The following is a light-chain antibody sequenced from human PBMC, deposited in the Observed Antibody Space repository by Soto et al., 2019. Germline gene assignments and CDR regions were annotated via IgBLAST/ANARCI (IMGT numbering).Light chain of an antibody. Sequence: EIVMTQSPATLSVSPGERATLSCRASQSVSSNLAWYQQKPGQAPRLLIYGASTRATDVPARFSGSGSGTEFTLTISSLQSEDFAVYYCQQYNNWPETFGQGTKV. CDR2: GAS. J-gene: IGKJ1*01. CDR1: QSVSSN. V-gene: IGKV3-15*01. CDR3: QQYNNWPET.